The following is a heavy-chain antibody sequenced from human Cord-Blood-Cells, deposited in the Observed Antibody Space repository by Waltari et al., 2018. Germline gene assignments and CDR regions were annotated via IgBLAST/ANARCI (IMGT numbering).Heavy chain of an antibody. J-gene: IGHJ4*02. CDR3: ARGQQLGFSDY. CDR2: INAGNGNT. Sequence: QVQLVQSGAEVKKPGASVKVSCKASGHTFTSYAMHWVRQAPGQRLEWMGWINAGNGNTKYSQKFQGRVTITRDTSASTAYMELSSLRSEDTAVYYCARGQQLGFSDYWGQGTLVTVSS. D-gene: IGHD6-13*01. V-gene: IGHV1-3*01. CDR1: GHTFTSYA.